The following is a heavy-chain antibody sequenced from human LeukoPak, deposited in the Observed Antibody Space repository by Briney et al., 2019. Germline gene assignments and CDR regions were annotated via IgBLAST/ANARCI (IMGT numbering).Heavy chain of an antibody. CDR2: IRHDGGDK. Sequence: PGGSLRLSCATSGYTFSSHGLHWVRQAPGKGLECVASIRHDGGDKHYSESVKGRFTISKDNTKNTLFLYMNSLRPEDTAMYYCAKLRWIQLWLGDAFDIWGQGTMVTVSS. V-gene: IGHV3-30*02. D-gene: IGHD5-18*01. CDR1: GYTFSSHG. CDR3: AKLRWIQLWLGDAFDI. J-gene: IGHJ3*02.